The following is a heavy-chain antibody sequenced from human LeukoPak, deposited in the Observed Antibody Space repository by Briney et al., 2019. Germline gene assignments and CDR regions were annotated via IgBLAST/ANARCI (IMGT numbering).Heavy chain of an antibody. CDR3: AKDVAVLLWFGELPTSPFDY. Sequence: PGRSLRLSCAASGFTFSSYAMSWVRQAPGKGLEWVSAISGSGGSTYYADSVKGRFTISRDNSKNTLYLQMNSLRAEDTAVYYCAKDVAVLLWFGELPTSPFDYWGQGTLVTVSS. CDR2: ISGSGGST. CDR1: GFTFSSYA. D-gene: IGHD3-10*01. J-gene: IGHJ4*02. V-gene: IGHV3-23*01.